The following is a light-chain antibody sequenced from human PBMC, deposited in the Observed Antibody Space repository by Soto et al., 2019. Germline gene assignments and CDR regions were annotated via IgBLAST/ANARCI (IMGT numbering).Light chain of an antibody. J-gene: IGKJ1*01. CDR1: QSISSY. CDR2: DAS. CDR3: QQRSSWPT. Sequence: EIVLTQSPATLSLSPGESATLSCRASQSISSYLAWYQHKPGQAPRLLIYDASNRATGIPARFSGSGSGTDFTLTISSLEPEDFAFYYCQQRSSWPTFGQGTKVEIE. V-gene: IGKV3-11*01.